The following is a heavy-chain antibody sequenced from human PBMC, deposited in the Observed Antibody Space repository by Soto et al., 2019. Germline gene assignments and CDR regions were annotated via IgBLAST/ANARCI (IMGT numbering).Heavy chain of an antibody. Sequence: EGQLEQSGGGLVRSGGSLRLSCVASGFSFSNAWMTWVRQAPGKGLEWVGRVKSRPDGGTTDYASPVKGRFTRTRDDTKSTVYLQMYSLKGEGTAVYYCTTVFLLPRGLGSSVFWGQGALVTVSS. D-gene: IGHD6-19*01. V-gene: IGHV3-15*01. CDR1: GFSFSNAW. J-gene: IGHJ4*02. CDR3: TTVFLLPRGLGSSVF. CDR2: VKSRPDGGTT.